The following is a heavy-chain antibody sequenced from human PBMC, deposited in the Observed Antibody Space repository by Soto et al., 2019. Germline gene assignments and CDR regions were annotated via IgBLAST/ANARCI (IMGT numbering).Heavy chain of an antibody. CDR1: GFTFSSYG. CDR2: IWYDGSKK. CDR3: ARVGDVGGMDV. Sequence: GGSLRLSCAASGFTFSSYGMHGVRQAPGKGLEWVAVIWYDGSKKYYADSVKGRFTISRDNSKNTLYLQMNSLRAEDTAVYYCARVGDVGGMDVWGQGTTVTVSS. J-gene: IGHJ6*02. V-gene: IGHV3-33*01. D-gene: IGHD1-26*01.